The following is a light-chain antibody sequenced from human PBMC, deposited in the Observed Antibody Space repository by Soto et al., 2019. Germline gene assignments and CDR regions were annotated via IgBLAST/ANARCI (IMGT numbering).Light chain of an antibody. CDR3: QQYQSYSRT. CDR2: DAS. V-gene: IGKV1-5*01. Sequence: DIKTPQPSSSLSASVGDRVTITWRASQSISSWLAWYQQKPGKAPKLLIYDASSLESGVPSRFSGSGSGTEFTLTISSLKPDDFATYYCQQYQSYSRTFGQGTKVDIK. J-gene: IGKJ1*01. CDR1: QSISSW.